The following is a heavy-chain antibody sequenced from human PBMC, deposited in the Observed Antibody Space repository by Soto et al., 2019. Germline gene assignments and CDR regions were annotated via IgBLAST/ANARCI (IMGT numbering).Heavy chain of an antibody. D-gene: IGHD3-22*01. V-gene: IGHV1-18*01. CDR2: ISAYNGNT. CDR3: ARRYSGYYAFDI. Sequence: ASVKVSCKASGYTFTSYGISWVRQAPGQGLEWMGWISAYNGNTNYAQKFQGRVTITADKSTSTAYMELSSLRSEDTAVYYCARRYSGYYAFDIWGQGTMVTVSS. CDR1: GYTFTSYG. J-gene: IGHJ3*02.